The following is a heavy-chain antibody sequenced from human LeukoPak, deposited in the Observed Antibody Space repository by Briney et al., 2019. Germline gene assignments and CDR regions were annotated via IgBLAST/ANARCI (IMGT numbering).Heavy chain of an antibody. V-gene: IGHV4-31*03. CDR2: IYYSGST. Sequence: SQTLSLTCTVSGGSINSAGYNWYWIRQHPGKGLEWIGYIYYSGSTYYNPSLKSRLTISIDTSKNPFSLRLSSVTAADTAVYYCARDLGRYCSSTTCPRWFDPWGQGTLVTVSS. CDR1: GGSINSAGYN. J-gene: IGHJ5*02. D-gene: IGHD2-2*01. CDR3: ARDLGRYCSSTTCPRWFDP.